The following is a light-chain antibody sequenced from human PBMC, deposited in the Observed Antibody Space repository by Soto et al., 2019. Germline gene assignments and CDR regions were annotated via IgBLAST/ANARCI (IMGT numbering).Light chain of an antibody. CDR1: QGINNY. V-gene: IGKV1-27*01. Sequence: DIQMTQSPSSLSASVGDSVTITCRASQGINNYLAWYQQKPGKVPVLLIYSASTLKSGVPSRFSGRGAGTDFTLTISSLQPEDFAVYYCQQFTSYPLTFGGGTKVDIK. CDR2: SAS. J-gene: IGKJ4*01. CDR3: QQFTSYPLT.